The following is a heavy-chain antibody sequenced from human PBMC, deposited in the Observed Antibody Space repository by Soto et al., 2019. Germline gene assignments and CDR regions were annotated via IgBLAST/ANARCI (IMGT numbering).Heavy chain of an antibody. CDR2: IRSKANSGAT. J-gene: IGHJ6*02. CDR3: TRKGDSGGEYYGLDV. D-gene: IGHD1-26*01. CDR1: GFTFSDSA. Sequence: EVQLAESGGGLVQPGGSLKLSCAASGFTFSDSAMHWVRQASGKGLEWVGRIRSKANSGATAYGASMKGRFTISRDDSKNTTYLQMNSLKAEDTAVYYCTRKGDSGGEYYGLDVWGQGTTVTVSS. V-gene: IGHV3-73*02.